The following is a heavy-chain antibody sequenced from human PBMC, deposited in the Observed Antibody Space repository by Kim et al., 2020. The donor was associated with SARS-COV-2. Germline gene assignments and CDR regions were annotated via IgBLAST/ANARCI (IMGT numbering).Heavy chain of an antibody. CDR3: TTELYGDYVYYFDY. V-gene: IGHV3-15*01. Sequence: GGSLRLSCAASGFTFSNAWMSWVRQAPGKGLEWVGRIKSKTDGGTTDYAAPVKGRFTISRDDSKNTLYLQMNSLKTEDTAVYYCTTELYGDYVYYFDYWGQGTLVTVSS. D-gene: IGHD4-17*01. CDR2: IKSKTDGGTT. J-gene: IGHJ4*02. CDR1: GFTFSNAW.